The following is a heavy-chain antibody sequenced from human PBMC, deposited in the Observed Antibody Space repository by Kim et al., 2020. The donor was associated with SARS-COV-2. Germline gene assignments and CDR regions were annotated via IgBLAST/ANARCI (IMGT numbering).Heavy chain of an antibody. CDR3: ARDGYFNWFDP. Sequence: GGSLRLSCAASGFTFSSYGMHWVRQAPGKGLEWVAVIWYDGSNKYYADSVKGRFTISRDNSKNTLYLQMNSLRAEDPAVYYCARDGYFNWFDPWGQGTLVTVSS. D-gene: IGHD5-12*01. J-gene: IGHJ5*02. V-gene: IGHV3-33*01. CDR2: IWYDGSNK. CDR1: GFTFSSYG.